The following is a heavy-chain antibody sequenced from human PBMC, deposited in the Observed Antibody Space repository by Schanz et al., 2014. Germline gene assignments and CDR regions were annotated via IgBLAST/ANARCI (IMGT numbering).Heavy chain of an antibody. V-gene: IGHV3-66*02. CDR3: ARAQGVIRLYYGVDV. CDR2: IYSSGST. D-gene: IGHD3-10*01. Sequence: EVQLVESGGGLVQPGGSLRLSCSASGFTFSSYSMYWVRQAPGKGLEWVSTIYSSGSTYYADSVRGRFTISRDNSMNTVYLQMNSLRSDDAAVYYCARAQGVIRLYYGVDVWGQGTTVTVSS. CDR1: GFTFSSYS. J-gene: IGHJ6*02.